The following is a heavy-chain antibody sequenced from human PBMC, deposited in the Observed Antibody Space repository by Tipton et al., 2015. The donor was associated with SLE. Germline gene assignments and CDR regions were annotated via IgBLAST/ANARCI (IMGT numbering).Heavy chain of an antibody. CDR2: ISWDGGST. J-gene: IGHJ6*02. V-gene: IGHV3-43*01. CDR1: GFTFDDYT. D-gene: IGHD2-15*01. CDR3: AKDGTPKDIVVVVAEGYYGMDV. Sequence: SLRLSCAASGFTFDDYTMHWVRQAPGEGLEWVSLISWDGGSTYYADSVKGRFTISRDNSKNSLYLQMNSLRTEDTALYYCAKDGTPKDIVVVVAEGYYGMDVWGQGTTVTVSS.